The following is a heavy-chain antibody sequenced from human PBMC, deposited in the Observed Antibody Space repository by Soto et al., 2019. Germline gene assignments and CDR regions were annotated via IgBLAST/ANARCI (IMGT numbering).Heavy chain of an antibody. Sequence: GESLKISCKGSGYSFTSYWIGWVRQMPGKGLEWKGIIYPGYSDTRYSPSFQGQVTISADKSTSTAYLQWSSLKASDTAMYYCAGGGVRGVITRTRDYYGMDVWGQGTTVTVSS. D-gene: IGHD3-10*01. CDR3: AGGGVRGVITRTRDYYGMDV. V-gene: IGHV5-51*01. J-gene: IGHJ6*02. CDR1: GYSFTSYW. CDR2: IYPGYSDT.